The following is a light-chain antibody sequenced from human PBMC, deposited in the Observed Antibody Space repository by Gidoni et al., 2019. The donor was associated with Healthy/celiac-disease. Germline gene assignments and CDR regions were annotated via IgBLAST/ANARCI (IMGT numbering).Light chain of an antibody. V-gene: IGKV3-15*01. CDR1: QSVSSN. CDR3: QQYNNWPGT. Sequence: EIVMTQSPATLSVSPGERATLSCRASQSVSSNLAWYQHKPGQAPRLLIYGASTRANGIPARFSVSGSGTEFSLTISSLQSEDFAVYYCQQYNNWPGTFGQGIKVEIK. J-gene: IGKJ1*01. CDR2: GAS.